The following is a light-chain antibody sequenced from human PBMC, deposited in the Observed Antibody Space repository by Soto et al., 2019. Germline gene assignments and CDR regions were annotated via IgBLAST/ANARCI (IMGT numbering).Light chain of an antibody. J-gene: IGLJ2*01. CDR2: EVA. CDR3: SSFAGNNNL. CDR1: SSDVGGYDL. V-gene: IGLV2-8*01. Sequence: QSVLTQPPSASGSPGQSVTISCTGTSSDVGGYDLVSWYQQHPGKAPKLILYEVAKRTSGVPARFSGSKSGNTASLTVSGLQADDESDYYCSSFAGNNNLFGGGTKLTVL.